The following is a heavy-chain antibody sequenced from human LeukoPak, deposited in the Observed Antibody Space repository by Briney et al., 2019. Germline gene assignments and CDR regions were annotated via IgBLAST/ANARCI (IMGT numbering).Heavy chain of an antibody. CDR3: ARGAAAGRDY. V-gene: IGHV4-34*01. Sequence: PSETLSLTCAVYGGSFSGYYWSWIRQPPGKGLEWIGEIYHSGSTNYNPSLKSRVTISVDKSKNQFSLKLSSVTAADTAVYYCARGAAAGRDYWGQGTLVTVSS. CDR1: GGSFSGYY. CDR2: IYHSGST. J-gene: IGHJ4*02. D-gene: IGHD6-13*01.